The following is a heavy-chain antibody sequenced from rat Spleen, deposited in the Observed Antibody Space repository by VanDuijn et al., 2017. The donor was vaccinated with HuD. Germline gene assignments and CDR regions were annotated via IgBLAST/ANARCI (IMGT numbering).Heavy chain of an antibody. CDR1: GHSIDSSYR. CDR2: INSAGST. CDR3: AREGSYIYHYYVMDA. D-gene: IGHD1-2*01. Sequence: EVQLQESGPGLVKPSQSLSLTCSVTGHSIDSSYRWNWIRKFPGNKLEWMGYINSAGSTNYNPSLKSRISITRDTSKNQFFLQVNSVTTEDTATYYCAREGSYIYHYYVMDAWGQGASVTVSS. J-gene: IGHJ4*01. V-gene: IGHV3-3*01.